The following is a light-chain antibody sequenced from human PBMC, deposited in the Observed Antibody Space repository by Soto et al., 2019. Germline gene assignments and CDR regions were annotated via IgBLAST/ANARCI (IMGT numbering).Light chain of an antibody. CDR2: EVT. Sequence: QSALTQPASVSGSPGQSITISCTGTSGDIGAYHYVSWYQQHPDKAPKLIIYEVTNRPSGVSNRFSGSKSGNTASLTISGLQAEDEADYYCSSYTSSSTYVVFGGGTKLTVL. CDR1: SGDIGAYHY. V-gene: IGLV2-14*01. J-gene: IGLJ2*01. CDR3: SSYTSSSTYVV.